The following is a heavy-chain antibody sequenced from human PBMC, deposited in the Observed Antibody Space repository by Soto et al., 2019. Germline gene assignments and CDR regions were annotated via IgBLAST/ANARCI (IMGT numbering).Heavy chain of an antibody. CDR2: VYHSGTT. CDR3: ARMNGDYGWVDG. D-gene: IGHD4-17*01. CDR1: GGSTKFYY. V-gene: IGHV4-59*01. Sequence: QVLLQESVPGLVKPSGTLSLTCTLSGGSTKFYYWIWIRQSPGKRLEWIGYVYHSGTTNYNPSLKSRVTISIETSKTQFSLELHSITAADAAVDYCARMNGDYGWVDGWGQGTLGTVSS. J-gene: IGHJ5*02.